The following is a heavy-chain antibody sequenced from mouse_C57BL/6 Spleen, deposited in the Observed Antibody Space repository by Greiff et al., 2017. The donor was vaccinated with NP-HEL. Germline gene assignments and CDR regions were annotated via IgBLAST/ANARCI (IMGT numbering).Heavy chain of an antibody. J-gene: IGHJ1*03. CDR3: TRGGLYGSRGYFDV. V-gene: IGHV1-15*01. D-gene: IGHD1-1*01. CDR2: IDPETGGT. CDR1: GYTFTDYE. Sequence: VQLQQSGAELVRPGASVTLSCKASGYTFTDYEMHWVKQTPVHGLEWIGAIDPETGGTAYNQKFKGKAILTADKSSSTAYMELRSLTSEDSAVYYCTRGGLYGSRGYFDVWGTGTTVTVSS.